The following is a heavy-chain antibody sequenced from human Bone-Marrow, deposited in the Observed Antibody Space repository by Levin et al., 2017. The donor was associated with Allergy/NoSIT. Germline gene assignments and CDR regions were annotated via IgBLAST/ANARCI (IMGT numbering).Heavy chain of an antibody. CDR1: GFTFSTYA. J-gene: IGHJ4*02. D-gene: IGHD5-12*01. CDR2: FSGSGDYT. Sequence: GGSLRLSCAASGFTFSTYAMSWVRQAPGKGLEWVSAFSGSGDYTYYADSVKGRFTISRDNSKNTLFLQMNSLRAEDTAVYYCAKLGDIVATTPYYFDYWGQGTLVTVSS. CDR3: AKLGDIVATTPYYFDY. V-gene: IGHV3-23*01.